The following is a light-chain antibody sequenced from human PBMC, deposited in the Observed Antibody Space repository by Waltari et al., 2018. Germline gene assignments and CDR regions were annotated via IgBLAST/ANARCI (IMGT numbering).Light chain of an antibody. CDR3: QQRNNWPIT. J-gene: IGKJ5*01. V-gene: IGKV3-11*01. CDR1: QSIFTY. CDR2: GAS. Sequence: ETVLTQSPATLSLSPGGRATLSCRASQSIFTYLAWYQQKPGQAPRLLIYGASNRATGVPARCSGSGSGTDFTLTISSLEPEDFAVYYCQQRNNWPITYGQGTRLEIK.